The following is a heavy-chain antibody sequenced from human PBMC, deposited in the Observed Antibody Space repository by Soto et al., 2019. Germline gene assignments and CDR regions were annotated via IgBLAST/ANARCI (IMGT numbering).Heavy chain of an antibody. CDR2: ISGSGGST. J-gene: IGHJ3*02. V-gene: IGHV3-23*01. CDR1: GFTVSSYA. Sequence: PGGSLRLSCAASGFTVSSYAMSWVRQAPGKGLEWVSAISGSGGSTYYADSVKGRFTISRDNSKNTLYLQVNSLRAEDTAVYYCAKDPFNPMAPQALGAFDIWGQGTMVTVSS. CDR3: AKDPFNPMAPQALGAFDI. D-gene: IGHD3-3*02.